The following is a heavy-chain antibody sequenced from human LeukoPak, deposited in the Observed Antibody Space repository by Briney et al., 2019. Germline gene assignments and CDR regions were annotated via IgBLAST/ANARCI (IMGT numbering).Heavy chain of an antibody. CDR3: AKPIYTSCWINSFDS. CDR2: INNSGRTI. CDR1: GFTFSSCA. Sequence: PGGSLRLSCAASGFTFSSCAMSWVRQAPGRGLEWVSVINNSGRTIYYADSVKGRFTISRDNSKNTLHLQMNSPRAEDTAVYFCAKPIYTSCWINSFDSWGQGTLVTVSS. V-gene: IGHV3-23*01. D-gene: IGHD2-2*01. J-gene: IGHJ5*01.